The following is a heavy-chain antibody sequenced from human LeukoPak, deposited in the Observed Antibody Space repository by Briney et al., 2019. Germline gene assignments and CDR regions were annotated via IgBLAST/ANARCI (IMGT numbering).Heavy chain of an antibody. CDR2: IYYSGST. Sequence: SETLSLTCTVSGGSISSYYWSWIRQPPGKGLEWIGYIYYSGSTNYNPSLKSRVTISVDTSKNQFSLKLSSVTAADTAVYYCARGPFHNWFDPWGQGTLVTVSS. D-gene: IGHD3-16*01. CDR3: ARGPFHNWFDP. J-gene: IGHJ5*02. CDR1: GGSISSYY. V-gene: IGHV4-59*01.